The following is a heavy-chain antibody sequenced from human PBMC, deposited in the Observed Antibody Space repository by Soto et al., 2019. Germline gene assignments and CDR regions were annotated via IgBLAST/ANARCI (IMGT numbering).Heavy chain of an antibody. J-gene: IGHJ4*02. CDR1: GGTFSSYA. V-gene: IGHV1-69*13. CDR3: ARGEYYYDSSGYYYRNFDY. D-gene: IGHD3-22*01. Sequence: ASVKVSCKASGGTFSSYAISWVRQAPGQGLEWMGGIIPIFGTANYAQKFQGRVTITADESTSTAYMELSSLRSEDTAVYYCARGEYYYDSSGYYYRNFDYWGQGTLVTVSS. CDR2: IIPIFGTA.